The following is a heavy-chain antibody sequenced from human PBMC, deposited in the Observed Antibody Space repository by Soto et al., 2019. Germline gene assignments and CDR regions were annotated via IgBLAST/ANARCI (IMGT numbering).Heavy chain of an antibody. J-gene: IGHJ5*02. CDR3: ARDVKNVGVVVPAASIGWFDP. V-gene: IGHV4-30-4*01. CDR1: GGSISSGDYY. D-gene: IGHD2-2*01. CDR2: IYYSGST. Sequence: PSETLSLNCTVSGGSISSGDYYWSWIRQPPGKGLEWIGYIYYSGSTYYNPSLKSRVTISVDTSKNQFSLKLSSVTAADTAVYYCARDVKNVGVVVPAASIGWFDPWGPATLVTVSS.